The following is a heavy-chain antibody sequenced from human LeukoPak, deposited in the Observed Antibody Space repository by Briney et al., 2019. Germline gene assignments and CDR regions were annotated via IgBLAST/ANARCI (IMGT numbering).Heavy chain of an antibody. J-gene: IGHJ5*01. D-gene: IGHD3-22*01. V-gene: IGHV1-18*01. CDR3: ARAPKYYYDSSGYYHPYNSFDS. CDR1: GYTFTSYG. CDR2: ISAYNGNT. Sequence: ASVKVSCKASGYTFTSYGISWVRQAPGQGLEWMGGISAYNGNTNYAQKLQGRVTMTTDTSTSTAYMELRSLRSDDTAVYYCARAPKYYYDSSGYYHPYNSFDSWGQGTLVTVSS.